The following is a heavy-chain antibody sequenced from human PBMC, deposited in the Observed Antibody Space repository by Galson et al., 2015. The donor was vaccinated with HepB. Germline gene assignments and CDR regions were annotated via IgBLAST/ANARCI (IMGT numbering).Heavy chain of an antibody. J-gene: IGHJ6*02. CDR2: ISYDGSNK. D-gene: IGHD3-22*01. CDR3: ARAGYHDSSGYYLGVPYGMDV. CDR1: GFTFSSYA. V-gene: IGHV3-30*04. Sequence: SLRLSCAASGFTFSSYAMHWVRQAPGKGLEWVAVISYDGSNKYYADSVKGRFTISRDNSKNTLYLQMNSLRAEDTAVYYCARAGYHDSSGYYLGVPYGMDVWGQGTTVTVSS.